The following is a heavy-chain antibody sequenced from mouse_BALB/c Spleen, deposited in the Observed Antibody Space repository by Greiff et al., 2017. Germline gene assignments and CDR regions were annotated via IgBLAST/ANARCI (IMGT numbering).Heavy chain of an antibody. CDR2: INPSTGYT. Sequence: QVQLKQSGPELVKPGASVKMSCKASGYTFTSYCMHWVKQRPGQGLEWIGYINPSTGYTEYNQKFKDKATLTADKSSSTAYMQLSSLTSEDSAVYYCARTTVVENFDVWGAGTTVTVSS. CDR1: GYTFTSYC. D-gene: IGHD1-1*01. V-gene: IGHV1S26*01. J-gene: IGHJ1*01. CDR3: ARTTVVENFDV.